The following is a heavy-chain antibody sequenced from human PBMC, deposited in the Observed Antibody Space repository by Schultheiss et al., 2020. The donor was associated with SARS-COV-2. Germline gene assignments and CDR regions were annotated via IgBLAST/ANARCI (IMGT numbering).Heavy chain of an antibody. CDR3: ARGRQLWLKGSDY. CDR1: GYSISSGYY. D-gene: IGHD5-18*01. Sequence: SETLSLTCTVSGYSISSGYYWGWIRQPPGKGLEWIGSIYHSGITYYSPSLQSRVAISVDTSKNQFSLNLHSVTAADTAVYYCARGRQLWLKGSDYWGQGTLVTVSS. J-gene: IGHJ4*02. V-gene: IGHV4-38-2*02. CDR2: IYHSGIT.